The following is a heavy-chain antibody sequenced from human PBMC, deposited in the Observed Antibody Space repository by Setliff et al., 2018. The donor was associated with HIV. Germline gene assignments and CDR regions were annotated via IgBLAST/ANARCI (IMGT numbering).Heavy chain of an antibody. Sequence: SVKVSCKTSGGIISWVRQAPGQGLEWMGWISPYTGNTKYAQKFQGRVTITADESTSTAYMELSSLRSEDTAVYYCARGDTPMVIWGDYFDYWGQGTLVTVSS. CDR3: ARGDTPMVIWGDYFDY. CDR2: ISPYTGNT. CDR1: GGI. V-gene: IGHV1-69*13. D-gene: IGHD5-18*01. J-gene: IGHJ4*02.